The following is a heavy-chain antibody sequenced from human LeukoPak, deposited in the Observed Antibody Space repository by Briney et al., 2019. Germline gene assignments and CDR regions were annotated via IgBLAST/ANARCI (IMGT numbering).Heavy chain of an antibody. CDR3: AIMHGYYDGSGYWVQ. Sequence: SGGSLRLSCAASGFTFGSYGMSWVRQAPGKGLEWVSFITPNADRTSYADSVEGRFTISRDNPRNTLYMQMNSLRDEDTAVYYCAIMHGYYDGSGYWVQWGQWTLVTVSS. CDR1: GFTFGSYG. J-gene: IGHJ1*01. D-gene: IGHD3-22*01. V-gene: IGHV3-23*01. CDR2: ITPNADRT.